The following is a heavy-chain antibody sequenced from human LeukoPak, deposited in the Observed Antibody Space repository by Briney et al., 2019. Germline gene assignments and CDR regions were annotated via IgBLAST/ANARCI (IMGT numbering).Heavy chain of an antibody. CDR2: IYPGDSDT. Sequence: PGESLKISCKGSGYSFTSYWIGWVRQIPGKGLEWIGLIYPGDSDTRYSPSFQGKVTISADKSISTAYLQWSSLEASDTAMYYCAGHLSSCHGDAFDIWGQGTMVTVSS. V-gene: IGHV5-51*01. CDR1: GYSFTSYW. J-gene: IGHJ3*02. CDR3: AGHLSSCHGDAFDI. D-gene: IGHD6-13*01.